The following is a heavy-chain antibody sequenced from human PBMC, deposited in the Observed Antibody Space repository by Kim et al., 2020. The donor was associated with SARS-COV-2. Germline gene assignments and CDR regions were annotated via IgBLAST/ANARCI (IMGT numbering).Heavy chain of an antibody. V-gene: IGHV5-51*01. D-gene: IGHD3-22*01. J-gene: IGHJ4*02. Sequence: GESLKISCKVSGNTFTSYWIGWVRQMPGKGLEWMGIIYPADSDTRYTPSFQGQVTISVDKSTNTAYLQWSSLKASDTAMYYCARGQTYYYDSSGYSYVDYWGQGTLVTVSS. CDR2: IYPADSDT. CDR1: GNTFTSYW. CDR3: ARGQTYYYDSSGYSYVDY.